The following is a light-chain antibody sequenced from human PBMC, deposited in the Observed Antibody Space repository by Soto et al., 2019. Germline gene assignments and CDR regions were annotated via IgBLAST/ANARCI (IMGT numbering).Light chain of an antibody. CDR2: KAS. J-gene: IGKJ1*01. CDR3: QQYNSVSWT. V-gene: IGKV1-5*03. CDR1: QNISSW. Sequence: DIQMTQSPSTLSASVGDRVTITCRASQNISSWLAWYQRRPGKAPNLLIYKASILDTEVTSRFSGRGSGTEFTLTISSLQPDDSATYYCQQYNSVSWTLGQGTKVEIK.